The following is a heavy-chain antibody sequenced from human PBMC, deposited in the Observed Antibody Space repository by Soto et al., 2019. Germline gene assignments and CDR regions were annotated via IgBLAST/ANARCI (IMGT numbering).Heavy chain of an antibody. V-gene: IGHV5-10-1*01. CDR1: GYTFTNYW. CDR3: ATQKGDILIGANYFDS. Sequence: GGSLKISCKGSGYTFTNYWINWVRQMPGRGLEWMGRINPSDSFVNYSPSFQGHVTISADKSISTAFLQWSSLKASDTAMYYCATQKGDILIGANYFDSCCQGTLVTVSS. CDR2: INPSDSFV. J-gene: IGHJ5*01. D-gene: IGHD3-9*01.